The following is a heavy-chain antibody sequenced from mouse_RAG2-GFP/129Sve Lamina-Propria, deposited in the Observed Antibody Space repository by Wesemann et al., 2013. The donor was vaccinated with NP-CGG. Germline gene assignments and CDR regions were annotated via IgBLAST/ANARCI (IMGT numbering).Heavy chain of an antibody. CDR1: GYTFTSYW. CDR2: INPTNGGT. D-gene: IGHD2-4*01. V-gene: IGHV1-53*01. CDR3: ARVYDYGVAWFAY. J-gene: IGHJ3*01. Sequence: QVQLQQPGTELVKPGTSVKLSCRASGYTFTSYWMHWVKQRPGQGLEWIGNINPTNGGTNYNEKFKSKTTLTVDKSSSTAYMQLSSLTSEDSAVYYCARVYDYGVAWFAYWGQGTLVTVSA.